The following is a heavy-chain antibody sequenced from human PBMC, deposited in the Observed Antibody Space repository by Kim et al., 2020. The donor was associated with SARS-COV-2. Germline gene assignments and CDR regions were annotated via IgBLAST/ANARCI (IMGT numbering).Heavy chain of an antibody. CDR1: GFTFSSYG. CDR2: ISYDGSNK. Sequence: GGSLRLSCAASGFTFSSYGMHWVRQAPGKGLEWVAVISYDGSNKYYADSVKGRFTISRDNSKNTLYLQMNSLRAEDTAVYYCAKDRLNYSSGWYGPRGEYYYYYGMDVWGQGTTVTVSS. CDR3: AKDRLNYSSGWYGPRGEYYYYYGMDV. V-gene: IGHV3-30*18. D-gene: IGHD6-19*01. J-gene: IGHJ6*02.